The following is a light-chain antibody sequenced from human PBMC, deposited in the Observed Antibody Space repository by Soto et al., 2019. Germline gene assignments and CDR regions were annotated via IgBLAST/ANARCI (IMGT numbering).Light chain of an antibody. V-gene: IGLV2-14*01. CDR3: SSYTSSSTVV. CDR1: SSDVGGYNY. Sequence: QSALTQPASVSGSPGQSITISCSGTSSDVGGYNYVSWHQQHPGKAPKLLIYEVSNRPSGVSNRFSGSKSGSTASLTISGLQTEDEADYYCSSYTSSSTVVFGGGTQLTVL. J-gene: IGLJ3*02. CDR2: EVS.